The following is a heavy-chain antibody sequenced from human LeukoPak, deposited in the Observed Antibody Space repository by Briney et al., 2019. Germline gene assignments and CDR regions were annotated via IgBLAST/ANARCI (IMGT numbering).Heavy chain of an antibody. J-gene: IGHJ4*02. CDR2: ISSSSTYI. CDR1: GFTFSTYS. CDR3: AKVIAYSFYYDSSGLPDY. Sequence: GGSLRLSCAASGFTFSTYSINWVRQAPGKGLEWVSSISSSSTYIYSADSVKGRFTISRDNAQNSVYLQMNSLRAEDTAVYYCAKVIAYSFYYDSSGLPDYWGQGTLVTVSS. V-gene: IGHV3-21*04. D-gene: IGHD3-22*01.